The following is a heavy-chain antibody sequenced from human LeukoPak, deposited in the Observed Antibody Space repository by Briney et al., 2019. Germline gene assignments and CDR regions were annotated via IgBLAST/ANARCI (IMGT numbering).Heavy chain of an antibody. CDR1: AFTFNNYW. CDR3: ARGLPNYYGMDV. J-gene: IGHJ6*02. Sequence: GGSLRLSCVASAFTFNNYWMHWVRQAPGKGLVWVSRIKGDASSTNYADSVRGRFTISRDNAKNTVYLQMNSLRTEDTAVYYCARGLPNYYGMDVWAKGPRSPSP. V-gene: IGHV3-74*01. CDR2: IKGDASST.